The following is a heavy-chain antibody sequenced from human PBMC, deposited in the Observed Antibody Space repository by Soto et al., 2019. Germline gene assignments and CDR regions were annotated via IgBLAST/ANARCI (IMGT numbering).Heavy chain of an antibody. J-gene: IGHJ6*02. V-gene: IGHV3-7*03. Sequence: GGSLRLSCAASGFTFSSYWMSWVRQAPGKGLEWVANIKQDGSEKYYVDSVEGRFTISRDNAKNSLYLQMNSLRAEDTAVYYCARSSFGSYYGMDVWGQGTTVTVSS. CDR3: ARSSFGSYYGMDV. D-gene: IGHD1-26*01. CDR1: GFTFSSYW. CDR2: IKQDGSEK.